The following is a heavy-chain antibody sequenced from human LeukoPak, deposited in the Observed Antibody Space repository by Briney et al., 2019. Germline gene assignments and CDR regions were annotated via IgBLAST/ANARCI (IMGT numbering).Heavy chain of an antibody. CDR1: GGSISNSNYY. Sequence: SETLSLTCTVSGGSISNSNYYWGWIRQPPGKRLEWIGSIYYTGRTNYNPSLKSRVTISVNTSKNQFSLKLSSVTAADTAVYYCARDPGYYYDSRETHFDYWGQGTLVTVSS. D-gene: IGHD3-22*01. CDR3: ARDPGYYYDSRETHFDY. V-gene: IGHV4-39*07. J-gene: IGHJ4*02. CDR2: IYYTGRT.